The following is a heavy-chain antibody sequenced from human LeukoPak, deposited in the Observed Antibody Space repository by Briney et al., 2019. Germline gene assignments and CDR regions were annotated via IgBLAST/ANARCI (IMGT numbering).Heavy chain of an antibody. CDR1: GGSFSGYY. D-gene: IGHD3-22*01. J-gene: IGHJ3*02. V-gene: IGHV4-31*11. Sequence: SETLSLTCGVYGGSFSGYYWNWIRQHPGKGLEWIGYIYYSGSTYYNPSLKSRVTISVDTSKNQFSLKLSSVTAADTAVYYCARAPIVVDHDAFDIWGQGTMVTVSS. CDR2: IYYSGST. CDR3: ARAPIVVDHDAFDI.